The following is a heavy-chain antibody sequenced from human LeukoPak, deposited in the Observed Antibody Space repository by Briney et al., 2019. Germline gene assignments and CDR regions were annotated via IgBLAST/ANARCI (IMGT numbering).Heavy chain of an antibody. Sequence: SGTLSLTCTVSGGSISSSSYYWGWIRQPPGKGLEWIGSIYYSGSTYYNPSLKSRVTISVDTSKNQFSLKLSSVTAADTAVYYCARSGDPTVIDYWGQGTLVTVSS. J-gene: IGHJ4*02. D-gene: IGHD2-21*02. CDR3: ARSGDPTVIDY. CDR2: IYYSGST. V-gene: IGHV4-39*01. CDR1: GGSISSSSYY.